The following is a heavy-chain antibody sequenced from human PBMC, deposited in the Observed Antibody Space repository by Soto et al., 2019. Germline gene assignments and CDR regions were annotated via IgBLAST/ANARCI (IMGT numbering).Heavy chain of an antibody. J-gene: IGHJ5*02. D-gene: IGHD5-18*01. CDR3: ARSGRTAMSLLNWFDP. V-gene: IGHV1-69*01. Sequence: QVQLVQSGAEVKKPGSSVKVSCKASGGTFSSYAISWVRQAPGQGLEWMGGIIPIFGTATYAQKFQGRVTITADESTSTAYMELSSLRSEDTAVYYCARSGRTAMSLLNWFDPWGQGTLVTVSS. CDR1: GGTFSSYA. CDR2: IIPIFGTA.